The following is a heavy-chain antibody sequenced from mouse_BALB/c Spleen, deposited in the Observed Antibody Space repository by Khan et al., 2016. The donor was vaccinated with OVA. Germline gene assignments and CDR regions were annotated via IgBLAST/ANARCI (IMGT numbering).Heavy chain of an antibody. CDR1: GYTFTSYV. D-gene: IGHD1-1*01. J-gene: IGHJ3*01. CDR2: IYPFNDDT. V-gene: IGHV1S136*01. CDR3: FPVGTYYVSFAY. Sequence: VQLQQSGPEVVKPGASVKMSCEASGYTFTSYVMHWVKQKPGLGLEWIGYIYPFNDDTKYNEKFKGKATLTSDRSSSTAYMELSSLTSEDSYVYYSFPVGTYYVSFAYWGQGTLVTGSA.